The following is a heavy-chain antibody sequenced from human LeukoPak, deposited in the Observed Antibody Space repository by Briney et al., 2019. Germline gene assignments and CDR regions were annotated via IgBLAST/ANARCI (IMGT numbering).Heavy chain of an antibody. J-gene: IGHJ3*01. CDR1: GFTFSSYW. V-gene: IGHV3-7*01. CDR2: IKQDGSEK. D-gene: IGHD5-12*01. Sequence: GGSLRLSCAASGFTFSSYWMSWVRQAPGEGLEWVANIKQDGSEKYYVDSVKGRFIISRDNAKNSLYLQMNSLRADDTAVYYCARVRVATTGRYDALNLWGQGTMVTVSS. CDR3: ARVRVATTGRYDALNL.